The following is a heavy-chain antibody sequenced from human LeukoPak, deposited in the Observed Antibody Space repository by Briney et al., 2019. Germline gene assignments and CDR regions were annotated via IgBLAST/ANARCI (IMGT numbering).Heavy chain of an antibody. D-gene: IGHD2-2*02. J-gene: IGHJ4*02. CDR1: GFTFSSFW. V-gene: IGHV3-7*01. CDR2: IMHDGSDK. CDR3: ARGGLYCSGTSCYKEADY. Sequence: GGSLRLSCAASGFTFSSFWMTWVRQAPGKGQEWVANIMHDGSDKYYVDSVKGRFAISRDNAKNSLYLQMNSLRVEDTAVYYCARGGLYCSGTSCYKEADYWGQGTLVTVSS.